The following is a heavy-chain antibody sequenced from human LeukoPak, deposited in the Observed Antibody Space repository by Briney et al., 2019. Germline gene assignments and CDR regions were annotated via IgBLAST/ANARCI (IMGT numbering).Heavy chain of an antibody. CDR1: GFTFSSYA. CDR3: AKVNLRVPGGGSGGTFDY. V-gene: IGHV3-23*01. CDR2: ISGSGGST. D-gene: IGHD3-10*01. Sequence: GGSLRLSCAASGFTFSSYAMSWVRQAPGKGLEWVSAISGSGGSTYYADSVKGRFTISRDNSKNTLYLQMNSLRAEDTAVYYGAKVNLRVPGGGSGGTFDYWGQGTLVTVSS. J-gene: IGHJ4*02.